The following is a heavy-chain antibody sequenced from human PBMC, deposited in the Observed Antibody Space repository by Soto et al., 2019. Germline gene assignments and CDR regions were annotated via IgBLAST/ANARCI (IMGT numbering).Heavy chain of an antibody. CDR1: GFTLSNYY. J-gene: IGHJ3*02. D-gene: IGHD3-10*01. V-gene: IGHV3-74*01. Sequence: EVQLVESGGGLVQPGGSLRLSCAVSGFTLSNYYMHWARQAPGKGLVWVSHINGDGGSTNYADSVKGRFTISRDNAKNTLYLQMNSLRAEDTAVYYCARGGVPAALDIWGEGTMVPVSS. CDR2: INGDGGST. CDR3: ARGGVPAALDI.